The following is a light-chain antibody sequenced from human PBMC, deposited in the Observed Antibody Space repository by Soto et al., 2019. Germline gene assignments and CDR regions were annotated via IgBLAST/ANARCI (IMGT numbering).Light chain of an antibody. J-gene: IGLJ1*01. CDR1: SSDVGNGQY. CDR2: EVS. CDR3: SSYTASSTFV. Sequence: LTQPASVSGSPGQSITISCTGTSSDVGNGQYVSWYQQCPGKAPKLMIYEVSNRPSGVSNRFSASKSGNTASLTISGLQAEDEGDYYCSSYTASSTFVFGTGTKVTVL. V-gene: IGLV2-14*01.